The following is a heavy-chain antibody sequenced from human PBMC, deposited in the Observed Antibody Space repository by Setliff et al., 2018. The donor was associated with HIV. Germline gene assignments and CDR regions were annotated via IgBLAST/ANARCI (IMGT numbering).Heavy chain of an antibody. CDR1: GGSINSDSYNYY. CDR3: ASSQQQLNPPDS. CDR2: VYSSGTT. D-gene: IGHD6-13*01. Sequence: ASETLSLTCTVSGGSINSDSYNYYWSWIRQPAGRGLEWIGHVYSSGTTSYKPSLKSRVTISLDASKNQFSLKLSSVTAADTAVYYCASSQQQLNPPDSWGQGTLVTVSS. J-gene: IGHJ5*01. V-gene: IGHV4-61*10.